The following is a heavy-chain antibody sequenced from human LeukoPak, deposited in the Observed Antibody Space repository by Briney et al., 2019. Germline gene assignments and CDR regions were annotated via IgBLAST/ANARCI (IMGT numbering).Heavy chain of an antibody. V-gene: IGHV1-69*05. D-gene: IGHD6-19*01. CDR3: ATGGFGSGWYGGFDY. CDR1: GGAFSSYA. CDR2: IIPIFGTA. J-gene: IGHJ4*02. Sequence: ASVKVSCKSSGGAFSSYAISWVRQAPGQGLEWMGGIIPIFGTANYAEKFQGRVTITTDESTSTAYMELSSLRSEDTAVYYCATGGFGSGWYGGFDYWGQGTLVTVSS.